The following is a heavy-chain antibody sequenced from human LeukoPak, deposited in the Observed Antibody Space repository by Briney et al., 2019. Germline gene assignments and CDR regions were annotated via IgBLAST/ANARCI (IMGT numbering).Heavy chain of an antibody. J-gene: IGHJ5*02. CDR3: ARRQGAIGAAGTRWFYP. V-gene: IGHV4-34*01. D-gene: IGHD6-13*01. CDR1: GGSFSRYY. Sequence: PSETLSLTCAVYGGSFSRYYWSWIRQPPGKGLEWIGEINHSGSTNYNPSLKSRVTISVDTSKNQFSLKLSAVTAADTAVYYCARRQGAIGAAGTRWFYPWGQGTLVTVSS. CDR2: INHSGST.